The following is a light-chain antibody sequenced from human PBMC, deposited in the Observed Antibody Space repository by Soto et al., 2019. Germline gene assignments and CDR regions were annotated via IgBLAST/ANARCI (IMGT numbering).Light chain of an antibody. Sequence: IQMTQSPSSLSASVGDRVTITCRASQSISNYLNWYQQKPGKAPKVLIYAASTLQSGVPSRFSGSGSGTTFTLTITSLQPEDFATYYCQQSYSTWTFGQGTKVDIK. CDR1: QSISNY. V-gene: IGKV1-39*01. J-gene: IGKJ1*01. CDR3: QQSYSTWT. CDR2: AAS.